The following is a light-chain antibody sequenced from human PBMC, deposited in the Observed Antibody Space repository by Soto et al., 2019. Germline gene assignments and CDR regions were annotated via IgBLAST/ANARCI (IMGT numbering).Light chain of an antibody. J-gene: IGKJ1*01. Sequence: ETVMTQSPATLSVSPGERATLSCRSSQSVRGHLAWYQQKPGQIPRLLIYATSTRATGTPARFSGTGSETEYTLTISSLQSEDVAVYYCQPYDHWLPAFGQGTKVEIK. V-gene: IGKV3-15*01. CDR3: QPYDHWLPA. CDR1: QSVRGH. CDR2: ATS.